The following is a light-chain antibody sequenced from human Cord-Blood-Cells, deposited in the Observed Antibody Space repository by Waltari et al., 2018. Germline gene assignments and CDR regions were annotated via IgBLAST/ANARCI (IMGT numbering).Light chain of an antibody. V-gene: IGKV1-39*01. CDR1: QSISSY. J-gene: IGKJ1*01. CDR3: QQSYSTPVA. Sequence: DIQMTQSPSSLSASVGDRVPITCRASQSISSYLNWYQQKPGKAPKLLIYAASSLQSGVPSRFSGSGSGTHFTLTISSLQPEDFATYYCQQSYSTPVAFGQGTKVEIK. CDR2: AAS.